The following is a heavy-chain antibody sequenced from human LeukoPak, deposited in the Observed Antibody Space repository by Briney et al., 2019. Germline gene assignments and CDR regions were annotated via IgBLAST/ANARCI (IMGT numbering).Heavy chain of an antibody. CDR1: GGSISSYY. CDR3: ARRSAVAGADYFDY. CDR2: IYYSGST. J-gene: IGHJ4*02. Sequence: SETLSLTCTVSGGSISSYYWSWIRQPPGKGPEWIGYIYYSGSTNYNPSLKSRVTISVDTSKNQFSLKLSSVTAADTAVYYCARRSAVAGADYFDYWGQGTLVTVSS. D-gene: IGHD6-19*01. V-gene: IGHV4-59*08.